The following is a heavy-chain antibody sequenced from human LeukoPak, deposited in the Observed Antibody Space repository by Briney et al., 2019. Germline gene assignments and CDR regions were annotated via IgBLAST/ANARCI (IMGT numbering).Heavy chain of an antibody. J-gene: IGHJ4*02. CDR1: GYTFTSYV. CDR3: ARSYDFWSGYYSF. D-gene: IGHD3-3*01. Sequence: ASVKVSCKASGYTFTSYVMNWVRQAPGQGREWMGWINTNTGNPTYAQGFTGRFVFSLDTSLITAYLQISSLKAEDTAVYYCARSYDFWSGYYSFWGQGTLVTVSS. CDR2: INTNTGNP. V-gene: IGHV7-4-1*02.